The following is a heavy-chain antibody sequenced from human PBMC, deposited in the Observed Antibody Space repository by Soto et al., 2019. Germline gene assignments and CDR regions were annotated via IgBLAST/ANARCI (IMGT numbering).Heavy chain of an antibody. CDR1: GFSFTNFA. Sequence: XGSLRLSCAASGFSFTNFARSWVRQAPGKGLEWVAGIGASGDITWYADSVKGRLSISRDNSKNTLYLQLNSLRFEDTAVYYCAKDDFTDRGDDYFDYWGPGTLVTVSS. CDR2: IGASGDIT. D-gene: IGHD2-21*02. J-gene: IGHJ4*02. CDR3: AKDDFTDRGDDYFDY. V-gene: IGHV3-23*01.